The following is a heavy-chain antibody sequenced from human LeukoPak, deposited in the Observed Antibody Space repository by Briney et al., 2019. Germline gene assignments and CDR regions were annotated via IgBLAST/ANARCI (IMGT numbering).Heavy chain of an antibody. CDR1: GFSLRTGGGG. CDR3: AHRDLDKATIWGRWY. J-gene: IGHJ4*02. V-gene: IGHV2-5*02. CDR2: IYWDDDK. Sequence: ASGPTLMNPTQTLTLTYTFSGFSLRTGGGGVGWIRQPPVKALEWLSLIYWDDDKRYSPSLKSRLTIPQDTSKNQVVLTMTNMDPVDTATYYCAHRDLDKATIWGRWYWGQGTLVTVSS. D-gene: IGHD5-12*01.